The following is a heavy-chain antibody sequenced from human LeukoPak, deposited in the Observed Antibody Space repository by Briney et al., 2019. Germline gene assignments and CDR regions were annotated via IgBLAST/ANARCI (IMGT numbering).Heavy chain of an antibody. CDR3: ARLGGYSSGWLSY. D-gene: IGHD6-19*01. V-gene: IGHV4-39*01. CDR2: IYYSGST. CDR1: GGPISSTTYY. Sequence: SETLSLTCTVSGGPISSTTYYWGWIRQPPGKGLEWIGSIYYSGSTYYNPSLKSRVTISVDTSKNQFSLKLSSVTAADTAVYYCARLGGYSSGWLSYWGQGTLVTVSS. J-gene: IGHJ4*02.